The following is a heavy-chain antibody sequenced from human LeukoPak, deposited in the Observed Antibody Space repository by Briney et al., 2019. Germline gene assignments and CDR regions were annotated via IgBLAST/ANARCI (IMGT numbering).Heavy chain of an antibody. D-gene: IGHD2-15*01. CDR1: GGSFSGYY. CDR2: INHSGST. V-gene: IGHV4-34*01. J-gene: IGHJ6*03. CDR3: ARRLRWHMDV. Sequence: ETLSLTCAVYGGSFSGYYWSWIRQPPGKGLEWIGEINHSGSTNYNPSLKSRVTISVDTSKNQFSLKLSSVTAADTAVYYCARRLRWHMDVWGKGTTVTVFS.